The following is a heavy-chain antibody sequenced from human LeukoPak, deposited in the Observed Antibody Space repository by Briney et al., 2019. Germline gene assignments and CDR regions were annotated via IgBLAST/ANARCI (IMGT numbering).Heavy chain of an antibody. Sequence: GGSLRLSCAASGFTFSSNAMSWVRQAPGKGLEWVSSISGSGDNTYYADSVKDRFSISRDNSKTTVSLQMNSLRAEDTAVYYCAKGRGTAVTSAANYWGQGTLVTVSS. D-gene: IGHD4-17*01. V-gene: IGHV3-23*01. CDR2: ISGSGDNT. CDR1: GFTFSSNA. CDR3: AKGRGTAVTSAANY. J-gene: IGHJ4*02.